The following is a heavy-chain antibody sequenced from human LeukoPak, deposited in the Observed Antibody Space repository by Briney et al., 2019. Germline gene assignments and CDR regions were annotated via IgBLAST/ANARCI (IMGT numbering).Heavy chain of an antibody. CDR2: ISSSSSYI. CDR3: ARDRDEVVITSRWFDP. D-gene: IGHD3-22*01. Sequence: GGSLRLSCAASGLTVSSNCMSWVRQAPGKGLEWVSSISSSSSYIYYADSVKGRFTISRDNAKNSLYLQMNSLRAEDTAVYYCARDRDEVVITSRWFDPWGQGTLVTVSS. V-gene: IGHV3-21*01. J-gene: IGHJ5*02. CDR1: GLTVSSNC.